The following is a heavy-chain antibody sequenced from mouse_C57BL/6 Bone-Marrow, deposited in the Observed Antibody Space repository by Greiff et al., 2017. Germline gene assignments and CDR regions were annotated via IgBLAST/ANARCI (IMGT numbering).Heavy chain of an antibody. CDR2: IYPGSGST. CDR1: GYTFTSYW. D-gene: IGHD2-5*01. CDR3: ARGISYSNYVDYAMDY. V-gene: IGHV1-55*01. Sequence: QVQLQQPGAELVKPGASVKMSCKASGYTFTSYWITWVKQRPGQGLEWIGDIYPGSGSTNYNEKFKSKGTLTVDTSSSTAYMQLSSLTSEDSAVYYCARGISYSNYVDYAMDYWGQGTSVTVSS. J-gene: IGHJ4*01.